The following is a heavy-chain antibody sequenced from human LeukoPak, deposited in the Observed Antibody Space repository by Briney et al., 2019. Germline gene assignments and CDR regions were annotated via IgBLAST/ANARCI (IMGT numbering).Heavy chain of an antibody. J-gene: IGHJ4*02. Sequence: ASVKVSCKVSGYTLTELSMHWVRQAPGKGLEWMGGFDPEDGETIYAQKFQGRVTMTEDTSTDTAYMELSSLRSEDTAVYYCASQRLVWFGELFLDYWGQGTLVTVSS. CDR3: ASQRLVWFGELFLDY. CDR1: GYTLTELS. CDR2: FDPEDGET. D-gene: IGHD3-10*01. V-gene: IGHV1-24*01.